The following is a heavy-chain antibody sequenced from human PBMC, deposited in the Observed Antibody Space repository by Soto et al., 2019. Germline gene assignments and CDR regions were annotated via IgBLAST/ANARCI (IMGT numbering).Heavy chain of an antibody. D-gene: IGHD3-16*01. CDR1: GFTFSSYS. J-gene: IGHJ4*02. CDR2: ISSSSSYI. V-gene: IGHV3-21*01. CDR3: ASLRLGELFY. Sequence: GGSLRLSCAASGFTFSSYSMNWVRQAPGKGLEWVSSISSSSSYIYYADSVKGRFTISRDNAKNSLYLQMNSLRAVDTAVYYCASLRLGELFYWGQGTLVTVSS.